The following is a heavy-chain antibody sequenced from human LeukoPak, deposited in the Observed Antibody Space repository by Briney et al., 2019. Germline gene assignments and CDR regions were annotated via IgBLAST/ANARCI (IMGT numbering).Heavy chain of an antibody. D-gene: IGHD6-19*01. CDR1: GFAFSSYS. CDR2: ISSRSNTV. CDR3: ARVTRYSSGWYFDY. J-gene: IGHJ4*02. Sequence: GGSLRLSCTASGFAFSSYSMNWVRQAPGKGLEWVSYISSRSNTVYYADSVKGRFTISRDNAKNSLSLQMNSLRAEDTAVYYCARVTRYSSGWYFDYWGQGTLVTVSS. V-gene: IGHV3-48*04.